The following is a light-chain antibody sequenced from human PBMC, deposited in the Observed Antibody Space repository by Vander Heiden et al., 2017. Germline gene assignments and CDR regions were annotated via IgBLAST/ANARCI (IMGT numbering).Light chain of an antibody. CDR2: SDN. Sequence: QSVLTQPPSASGTTGQRVTISCSGSSPNIGRNSVNWYQQLPGTAPKLLMYSDNQRPSGVPDRFSGSKSGTSVSLAISGLQSEDEADYYCSSWDDSLNGPVFGGGTKLTVL. J-gene: IGLJ2*01. CDR1: SPNIGRNS. CDR3: SSWDDSLNGPV. V-gene: IGLV1-44*01.